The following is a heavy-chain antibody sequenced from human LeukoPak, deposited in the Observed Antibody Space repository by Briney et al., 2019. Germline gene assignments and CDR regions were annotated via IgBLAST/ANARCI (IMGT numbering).Heavy chain of an antibody. J-gene: IGHJ1*01. CDR1: GFTFSSYA. D-gene: IGHD3-22*01. CDR2: ISGSGGST. V-gene: IGHV3-23*01. Sequence: GGSLRLSCAASGFTFSSYAMSWFRQAPGKGLEWVSAISGSGGSTYYADSVKGRFTISRDNSKNTLYLQMNSLRAEDTAVYYCAKVSYYDSSGYYPTEYFQHWGQGTLVTVSS. CDR3: AKVSYYDSSGYYPTEYFQH.